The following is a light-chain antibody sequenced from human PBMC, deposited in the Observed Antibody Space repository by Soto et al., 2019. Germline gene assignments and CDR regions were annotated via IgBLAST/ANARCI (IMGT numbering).Light chain of an antibody. CDR2: DVS. J-gene: IGLJ1*01. CDR3: SSYTSATTYV. CDR1: SSDVGAYNY. Sequence: SDLTQAAYVSGSPGQSIPISSTGTSSDVGAYNYDSWYQQYPGEAPKVIIYDVSHRPAGVSNRFSGSKSGNTASLTISGLQTQDEADYYCSSYTSATTYVFGTGTKVTVL. V-gene: IGLV2-14*01.